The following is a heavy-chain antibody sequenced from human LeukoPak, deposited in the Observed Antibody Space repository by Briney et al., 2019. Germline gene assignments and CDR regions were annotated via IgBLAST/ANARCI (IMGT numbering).Heavy chain of an antibody. D-gene: IGHD6-6*01. J-gene: IGHJ4*02. CDR3: ARVGSSSTTYSYYLDY. CDR2: ISSSSSYI. Sequence: GGSLRLSCAASGFTFSSYEMNWVRQAPGKGLEWVSSISSSSSYIYYADSVKGRFTISRDNAKNSLYLQMNSLRAEDTAVYYCARVGSSSTTYSYYLDYWGQGTLVTVSS. V-gene: IGHV3-21*01. CDR1: GFTFSSYE.